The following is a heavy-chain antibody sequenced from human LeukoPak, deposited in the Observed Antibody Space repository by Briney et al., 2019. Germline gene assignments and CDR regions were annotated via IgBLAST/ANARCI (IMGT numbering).Heavy chain of an antibody. Sequence: ASVKVSCKASGYTFTSYGISWVRQAPGQGLEWMGWISAYNGNTNYAQKLQGRVTMTTDTSTSTAYMELRSLRSDDTAVYYCARYHCSNSNCSPKGAFDSWGQGTMVTVSS. CDR1: GYTFTSYG. CDR3: ARYHCSNSNCSPKGAFDS. D-gene: IGHD2-2*01. CDR2: ISAYNGNT. V-gene: IGHV1-18*01. J-gene: IGHJ3*02.